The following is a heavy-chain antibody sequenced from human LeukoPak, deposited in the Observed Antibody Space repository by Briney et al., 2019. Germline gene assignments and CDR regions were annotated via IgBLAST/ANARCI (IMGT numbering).Heavy chain of an antibody. CDR1: GFTFSNAW. J-gene: IGHJ4*02. Sequence: PGGSLRLSCAASGFTFSNAWMNWVRQAPGKGLEWVGRIKTKSDGGTTDYTAPVKGRFTISRDNSKNTLYLQMNSLRAEDTAVYYCARVDYGDYGFDYWGQGTLVTVSS. V-gene: IGHV3-15*01. CDR3: ARVDYGDYGFDY. D-gene: IGHD4-17*01. CDR2: IKTKSDGGTT.